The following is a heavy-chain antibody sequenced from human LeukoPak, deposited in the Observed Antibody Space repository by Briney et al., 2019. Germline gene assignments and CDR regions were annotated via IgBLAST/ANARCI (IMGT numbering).Heavy chain of an antibody. D-gene: IGHD5-12*01. CDR1: GFTFSDYY. Sequence: PGGSLRLSCAASGFTFSDYYMSWVRQAPGKGLEWVANIKQDGSEKYYVDSVKGRFTISRDNAKNSLYLQMNSLRAEDTAVYYCARFYSGYGSSDSSDAFDIWGQGTMVTVSS. V-gene: IGHV3-7*01. CDR2: IKQDGSEK. CDR3: ARFYSGYGSSDSSDAFDI. J-gene: IGHJ3*02.